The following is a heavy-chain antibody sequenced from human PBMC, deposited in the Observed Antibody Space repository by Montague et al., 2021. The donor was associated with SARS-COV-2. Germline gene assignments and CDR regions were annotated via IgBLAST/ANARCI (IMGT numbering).Heavy chain of an antibody. CDR1: GGSISSSSYY. V-gene: IGHV4-39*01. CDR3: ARHLEITMIGVVTRNWFDP. J-gene: IGHJ5*02. D-gene: IGHD3-22*01. CDR2: IYYSGST. Sequence: SETLSLTCTVSGGSISSSSYYWGWISQPPGKGLGWIGNIYYSGSTYYNPSLKSRVTISVDTSKNQFSLKLSSVTAADTALYYCARHLEITMIGVVTRNWFDPWGQGTLVTVSS.